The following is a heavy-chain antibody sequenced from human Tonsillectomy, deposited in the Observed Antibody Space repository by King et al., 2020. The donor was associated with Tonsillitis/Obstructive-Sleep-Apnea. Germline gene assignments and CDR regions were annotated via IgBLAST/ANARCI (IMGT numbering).Heavy chain of an antibody. Sequence: VQLVESGGNLVKPGGSLRLSCAASGFTFSDYYMSWFRQAPGKGLEWISYISSSASTIYYADSVKGRFTISRDNAKNSLYLQMNSLRAEDTAVYYCASPKYVYEIDGYYFDYWGQGTLVTVSS. V-gene: IGHV3-11*01. J-gene: IGHJ4*02. D-gene: IGHD3-22*01. CDR3: ASPKYVYEIDGYYFDY. CDR2: ISSSASTI. CDR1: GFTFSDYY.